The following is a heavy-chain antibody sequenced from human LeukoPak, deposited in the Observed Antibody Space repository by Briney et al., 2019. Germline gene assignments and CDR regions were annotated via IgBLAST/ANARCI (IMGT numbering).Heavy chain of an antibody. V-gene: IGHV3-23*01. J-gene: IGHJ4*02. Sequence: GGSLRLSCAASGFTFSSYWMHWVRQAPGKGLEWVSAISGSGGSTYYADSVKGRFTISRDNSKNTVYLQMNSLSAEDAAVYYCVKDDGWVQYANWGQGTLVTVSS. CDR2: ISGSGGST. D-gene: IGHD5-24*01. CDR1: GFTFSSYW. CDR3: VKDDGWVQYAN.